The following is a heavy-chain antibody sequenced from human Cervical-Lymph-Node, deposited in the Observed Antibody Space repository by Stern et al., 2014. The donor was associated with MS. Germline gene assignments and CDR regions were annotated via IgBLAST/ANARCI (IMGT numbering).Heavy chain of an antibody. J-gene: IGHJ4*02. D-gene: IGHD1-26*01. CDR1: GFNFSNYG. V-gene: IGHV1-18*01. CDR2: ISGYNGNI. CDR3: TRDRGIMGTTTGDY. Sequence: VQLVQSGAEVKKPGASVKVSCKASGFNFSNYGLSLVRQAPGQGLEWMGWISGYNGNIDFAQKFQGRLTMTTDTSTSTVYMELRSLRSDDTAVYYCTRDRGIMGTTTGDYWGQGTLVSVSS.